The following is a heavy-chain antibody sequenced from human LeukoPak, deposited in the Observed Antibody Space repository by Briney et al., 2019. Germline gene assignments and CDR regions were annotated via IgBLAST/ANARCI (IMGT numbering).Heavy chain of an antibody. D-gene: IGHD3-10*01. J-gene: IGHJ6*03. V-gene: IGHV4-34*01. CDR3: ARRGTMVRGVSRPRFNYYYMDV. Sequence: SETLSLTCAVYGGSFSGYYWSWIRQPPGKGLEWIGEINHSGSTNYNPSLKSRVTISVGTSKNQFSLKLSSVTAADTAVYYCARRGTMVRGVSRPRFNYYYMDVWGKGTTVTISS. CDR1: GGSFSGYY. CDR2: INHSGST.